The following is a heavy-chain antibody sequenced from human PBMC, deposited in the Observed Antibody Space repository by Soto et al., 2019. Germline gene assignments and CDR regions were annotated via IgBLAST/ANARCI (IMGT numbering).Heavy chain of an antibody. V-gene: IGHV4-31*03. J-gene: IGHJ4*02. CDR2: IYYSGST. Sequence: PSETLSLTCTVSGGSISSGGYYWSWIRQHPGKGLEWIGYIYYSGSTYYNPSLKSRVTISVDTSKNQFSLKLSSVTAADTAVYYCVGGYYDILPVYTYYFAYWGQGTLFTVSS. CDR3: VGGYYDILPVYTYYFAY. D-gene: IGHD3-9*01. CDR1: GGSISSGGYY.